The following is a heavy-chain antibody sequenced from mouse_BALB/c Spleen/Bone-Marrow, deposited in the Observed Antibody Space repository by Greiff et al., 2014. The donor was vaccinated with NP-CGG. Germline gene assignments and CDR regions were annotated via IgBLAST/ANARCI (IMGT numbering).Heavy chain of an antibody. J-gene: IGHJ3*01. Sequence: QVQLKESGTEVVRPGASVKLSCKASGYSFTTYWMNWVKQRPGQGLEWIGMIHPSDSETRLNQKFEDKATLTVDKSSSTAYMQLNSPTSEDSAVYYCAREKVYYGISWFAYWGQGTLVTVSA. CDR2: IHPSDSET. D-gene: IGHD2-1*01. CDR3: AREKVYYGISWFAY. CDR1: GYSFTTYW. V-gene: IGHV1-61*01.